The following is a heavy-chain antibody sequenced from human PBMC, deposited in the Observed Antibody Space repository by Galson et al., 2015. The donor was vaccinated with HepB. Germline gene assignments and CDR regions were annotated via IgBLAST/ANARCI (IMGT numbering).Heavy chain of an antibody. CDR3: AKINGWTLYTWVDC. CDR2: ISGSGDTK. V-gene: IGHV3-23*01. Sequence: SLRLSCAASGFTFSSYAMSWVRQAPGKGLEWVSAISGSGDTKYHADSEKGRITISRDNSKNTLDLQMNSLRDENTDIYYCAKINGWTLYTWVDCWGQETLVTASS. D-gene: IGHD6-19*01. CDR1: GFTFSSYA. J-gene: IGHJ5*01.